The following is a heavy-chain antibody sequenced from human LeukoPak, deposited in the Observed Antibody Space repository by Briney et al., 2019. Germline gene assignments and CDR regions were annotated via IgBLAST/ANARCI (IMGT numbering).Heavy chain of an antibody. D-gene: IGHD3-10*01. Sequence: PSQTLSLTCTVSGGSISSGGYYWSWIRQHPGKGLEWIGYIYYSGSTYYNPSLKSRVTISVDTSKNQFSLKLSSVTAADTAVYYCARDPSRGHHSGGAFDIWGQGSMVTVSS. CDR2: IYYSGST. CDR1: GGSISSGGYY. CDR3: ARDPSRGHHSGGAFDI. J-gene: IGHJ3*02. V-gene: IGHV4-31*03.